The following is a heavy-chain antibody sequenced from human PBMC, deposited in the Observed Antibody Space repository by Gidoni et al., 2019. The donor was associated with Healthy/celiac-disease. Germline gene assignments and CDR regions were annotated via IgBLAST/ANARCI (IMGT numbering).Heavy chain of an antibody. Sequence: EVQLVQSGAEVKKPGESLRISCKGSGYSFTSYWISWVRQMPGKGLEWMGRIDPSDSYTNYSPSFQGHVTISADKSISTAYLQWSSLKASDTAMYYCARRFTEDYYYYYMDVWGKGTTVTVSS. D-gene: IGHD3-16*01. CDR3: ARRFTEDYYYYYMDV. V-gene: IGHV5-10-1*03. J-gene: IGHJ6*03. CDR2: IDPSDSYT. CDR1: GYSFTSYW.